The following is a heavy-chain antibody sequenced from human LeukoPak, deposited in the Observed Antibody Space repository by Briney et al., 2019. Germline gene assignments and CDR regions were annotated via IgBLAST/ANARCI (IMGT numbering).Heavy chain of an antibody. CDR2: LVYDARS. CDR1: GFTFSSYG. J-gene: IGHJ4*02. D-gene: IGHD6-19*01. CDR3: ARDLSAAFDF. Sequence: GGSLRLSCAASGFTFSSYGMHWVRQAPGKGLEWVARLVYDARSDYANSVKGRFSISRDDSKNTLFLDMSNLRVEDTALYYCARDLSAAFDFWGQGVLVAVSS. V-gene: IGHV3-33*08.